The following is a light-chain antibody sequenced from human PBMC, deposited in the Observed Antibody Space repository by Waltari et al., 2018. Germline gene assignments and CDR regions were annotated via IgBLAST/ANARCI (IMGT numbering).Light chain of an antibody. CDR3: NSRDSSGNHANVV. J-gene: IGLJ2*01. V-gene: IGLV3-19*01. CDR1: SLRSYY. Sequence: SSELTQDPAVSVALGQTVRITCQGDSLRSYYESWYQQKPGQAPVLVIYGKNNRPSGIPDRFSGSSSGNTASLTITGAQAEDEADYYCNSRDSSGNHANVVFGGGTKLTVL. CDR2: GKN.